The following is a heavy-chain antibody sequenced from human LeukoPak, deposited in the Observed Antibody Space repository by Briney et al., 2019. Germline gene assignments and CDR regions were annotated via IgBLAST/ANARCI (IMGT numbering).Heavy chain of an antibody. CDR2: IHPGDSDT. CDR1: GYRFPTYW. Sequence: GESPKISCKGSGYRFPTYWIAWVRQMPGKGLEWVGIIHPGDSDTRYSPSFQGQVTISADKSISTAYLQWSSLKASDTAMYYCARRDDSSGYFFGYWGQGTLVTVSS. J-gene: IGHJ4*02. V-gene: IGHV5-51*01. D-gene: IGHD3-22*01. CDR3: ARRDDSSGYFFGY.